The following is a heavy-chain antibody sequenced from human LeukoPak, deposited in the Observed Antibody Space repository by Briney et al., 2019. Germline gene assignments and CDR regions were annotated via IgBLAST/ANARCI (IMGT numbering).Heavy chain of an antibody. D-gene: IGHD3-22*01. CDR3: ARVQEDSSGYYSRPKDAFDI. J-gene: IGHJ3*02. CDR2: IYTSGST. CDR1: GGSISSGSYY. V-gene: IGHV4-61*02. Sequence: SETLSLTCTVSGGSISSGSYYWSWIRQPAGKGLEWIGRIYTSGSTNYNPSLKSRVTISVDTSKNQFSLKLSSVTAADTAVYYCARVQEDSSGYYSRPKDAFDIWGQGTMVTVSS.